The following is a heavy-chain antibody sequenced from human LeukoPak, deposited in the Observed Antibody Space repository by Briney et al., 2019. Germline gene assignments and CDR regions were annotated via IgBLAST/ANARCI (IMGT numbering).Heavy chain of an antibody. J-gene: IGHJ6*02. CDR1: GFPFSSYA. CDR2: ISDSGGST. D-gene: IGHD2-15*01. V-gene: IGHV3-64D*09. CDR3: VRGYSFGPYGMDV. Sequence: GSLRLSCSASGFPFSSYAMEWVRQAPGKGLEYVSAISDSGGSTYYADSVKGRFTISRDNSKNTLYLQMSSLRAEDTAVYFCVRGYSFGPYGMDVWGQGTTVTVSS.